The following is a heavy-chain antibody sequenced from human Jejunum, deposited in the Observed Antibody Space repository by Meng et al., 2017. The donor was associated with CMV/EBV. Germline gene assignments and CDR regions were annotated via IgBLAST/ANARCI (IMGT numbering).Heavy chain of an antibody. CDR3: ARDLWGLGDY. V-gene: IGHV3-74*01. J-gene: IGHJ4*02. CDR2: ITSDGTTT. D-gene: IGHD1-26*01. Sequence: CAASGFTFSSYWMHWVSQTPEKGLVWVSRITSDGTTTGYADSVKGRFTISRDNAKNTLYLQMNSLRAEDTAVYYCARDLWGLGDYWGQGTLVTVSS. CDR1: GFTFSSYW.